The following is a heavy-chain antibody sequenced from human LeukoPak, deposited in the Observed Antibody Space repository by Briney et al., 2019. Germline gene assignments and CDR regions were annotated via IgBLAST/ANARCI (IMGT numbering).Heavy chain of an antibody. CDR2: IYYSGTT. Sequence: SETLSLTCTVSSGSISNSSFYWGWIRQPPGKGSQWIGSIYYSGTTYYNPSLKSRLIISVDTSKNQFSLKLRTVTAADTAVYYCAGLGYNNGRLFDYWGQGTLVTVSS. CDR1: SGSISNSSFY. J-gene: IGHJ4*02. CDR3: AGLGYNNGRLFDY. D-gene: IGHD5-18*01. V-gene: IGHV4-39*01.